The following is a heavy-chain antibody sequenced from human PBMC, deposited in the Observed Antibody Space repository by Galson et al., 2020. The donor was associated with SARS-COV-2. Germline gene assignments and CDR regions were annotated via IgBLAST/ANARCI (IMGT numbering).Heavy chain of an antibody. J-gene: IGHJ4*02. V-gene: IGHV4-34*01. CDR1: SGSLSGYY. CDR2: IKRGGST. Sequence: SETLSLTCAVYSGSLSGYYWSWIRQPPGKGLEWIGEIKRGGSTNYNPSLNSRVTISLDTSKNQFSLKMNSVTAADTAVYYCARLTPTQWELPNYFDYWGQGTLVTVSS. D-gene: IGHD1-26*01. CDR3: ARLTPTQWELPNYFDY.